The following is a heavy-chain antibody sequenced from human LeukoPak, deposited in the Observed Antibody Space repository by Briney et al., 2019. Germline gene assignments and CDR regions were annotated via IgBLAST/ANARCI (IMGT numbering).Heavy chain of an antibody. CDR1: GVSISTYY. CDR3: ARMYSGTSYYFDY. J-gene: IGHJ4*02. Sequence: SETLSLTCSVSGVSISTYYWIWIRQPPAKGLEWMGFFSYSGSTKYNPSLKSRVTMSVDTSKNQFSLKLNSETAADTAVYYCARMYSGTSYYFDYWGQGTLVTVSS. CDR2: FSYSGST. V-gene: IGHV4-59*01. D-gene: IGHD1-26*01.